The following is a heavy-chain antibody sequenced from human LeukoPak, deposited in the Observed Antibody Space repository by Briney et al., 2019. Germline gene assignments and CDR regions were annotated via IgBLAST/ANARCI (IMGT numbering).Heavy chain of an antibody. D-gene: IGHD2-2*01. CDR2: IIPILGIA. Sequence: SVKVSCKASGGTFSSYAISWVRLAPGQGLEWMGRIIPILGIANYAQKFQGRVTITADKSTSTAYMELSSLRSEDTAVYYCAREGYCSSTSCPPGDYWGQGTLVTVSS. CDR1: GGTFSSYA. V-gene: IGHV1-69*04. J-gene: IGHJ4*02. CDR3: AREGYCSSTSCPPGDY.